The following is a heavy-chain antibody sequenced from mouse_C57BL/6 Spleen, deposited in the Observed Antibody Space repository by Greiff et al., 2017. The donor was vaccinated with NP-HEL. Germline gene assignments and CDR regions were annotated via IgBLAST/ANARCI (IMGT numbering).Heavy chain of an antibody. CDR1: GYSITSGYD. CDR3: ARGGTTVVADWYFDV. CDR2: ISYSGST. Sequence: ESGPGMVKPSQSLSLTCTVTGYSITSGYDWHWIRHFPGNKLEWMGYISYSGSTNYNPSLKSRISITHDTSKNHFFLKLNSVTTEDTATYYCARGGTTVVADWYFDVWGTGTTVTVSS. D-gene: IGHD1-1*01. V-gene: IGHV3-1*01. J-gene: IGHJ1*03.